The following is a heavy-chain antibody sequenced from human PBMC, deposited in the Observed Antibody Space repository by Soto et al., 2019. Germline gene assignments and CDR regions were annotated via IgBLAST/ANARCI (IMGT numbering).Heavy chain of an antibody. V-gene: IGHV3-9*01. CDR3: AKDSWDSSGWHRPFDY. CDR2: ISWNSGSV. CDR1: GFTFSSYA. D-gene: IGHD6-19*01. J-gene: IGHJ4*02. Sequence: GGSLRLSCAASGFTFSSYAMSWVRQAPGKGLEWVSGISWNSGSVGYADSVKGRFTISRDNAKNSLYLQMNSLRAEDTALYYCAKDSWDSSGWHRPFDYWGQGTLVTVSS.